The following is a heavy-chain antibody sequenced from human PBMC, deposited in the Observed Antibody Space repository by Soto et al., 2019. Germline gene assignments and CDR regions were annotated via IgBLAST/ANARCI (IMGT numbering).Heavy chain of an antibody. CDR3: ARIPRSYSGSYTYFDY. V-gene: IGHV2-70*11. J-gene: IGHJ4*02. CDR1: GFSLRTNGMC. D-gene: IGHD1-26*01. CDR2: IDWDDDK. Sequence: VSGPTLVNPTQTLTLTCTFSGFSLRTNGMCVSWIRQPPGKALEWLARIDWDDDKYYSTSLKTRLTISKDTSKNQVVLTMTDMDPVDTATYYCARIPRSYSGSYTYFDYWGQGTLVTGS.